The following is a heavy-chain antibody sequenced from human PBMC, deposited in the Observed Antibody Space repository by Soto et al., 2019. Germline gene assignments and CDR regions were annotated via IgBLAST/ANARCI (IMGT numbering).Heavy chain of an antibody. CDR1: GFTFSSYA. D-gene: IGHD3-22*01. CDR2: ISGSGGST. J-gene: IGHJ5*02. V-gene: IGHV3-23*01. CDR3: AKVISPMVIGPWFDP. Sequence: GGSLRLSCAASGFTFSSYAMSWVRQAPGKGLEWVSAISGSGGSTYYADSVKGRFTISRDNSKNTLYLQMNSLRAEDTAVYYCAKVISPMVIGPWFDPWGQGTLVTVSS.